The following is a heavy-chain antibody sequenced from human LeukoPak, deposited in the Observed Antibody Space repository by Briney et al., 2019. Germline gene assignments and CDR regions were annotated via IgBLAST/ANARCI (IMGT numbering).Heavy chain of an antibody. D-gene: IGHD2/OR15-2a*01. CDR1: GFTVSSNY. CDR2: IYSGGST. J-gene: IGHJ4*02. Sequence: GGSLRLSCAASGFTVSSNYMTWVRQAPGKGLEWVSVIYSGGSTYYTDSVKGRFTISRDNSKNTLYLQMNRLRAEDTAVYYCARAEPSPDSTDLDYWGQGTLVTVSS. V-gene: IGHV3-66*01. CDR3: ARAEPSPDSTDLDY.